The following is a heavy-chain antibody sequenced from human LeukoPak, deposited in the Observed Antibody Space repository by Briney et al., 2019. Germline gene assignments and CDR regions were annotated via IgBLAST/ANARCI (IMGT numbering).Heavy chain of an antibody. J-gene: IGHJ4*02. D-gene: IGHD4-17*01. CDR2: INYSGST. CDR1: GGSISRGGYY. V-gene: IGHV4-31*03. CDR3: ARDSSLRFTD. Sequence: TLSLTCTVSGGSISRGGYYWSWLRHHPGRGLEWVVYINYSGSTYYNPSLKSRVTISVDTSKSQFSLKLSSVTAADTAVYYCARDSSLRFTDWGQGTLVTVSS.